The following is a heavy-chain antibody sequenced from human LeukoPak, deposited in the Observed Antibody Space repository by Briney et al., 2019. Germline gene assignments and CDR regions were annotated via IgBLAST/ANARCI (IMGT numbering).Heavy chain of an antibody. J-gene: IGHJ4*02. D-gene: IGHD6-13*01. V-gene: IGHV3-33*01. CDR1: GFTFSSYG. CDR2: IWYDGSNK. CDR3: ARDRRYSSSWYYFDY. Sequence: GRSLRLSCAASGFTFSSYGMHWVRQAPGKGLEWVAVIWYDGSNKYYADSVKGRFTISRDNSKNTLYLQMNSLRAEDTAVYYCARDRRYSSSWYYFDYWGQGTLVTVSS.